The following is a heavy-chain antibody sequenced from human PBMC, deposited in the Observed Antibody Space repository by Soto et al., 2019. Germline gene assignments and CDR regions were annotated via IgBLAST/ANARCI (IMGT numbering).Heavy chain of an antibody. V-gene: IGHV5-51*01. CDR3: ARLPYYDYIWGSYRLGAFDI. Sequence: PGESLKISCKGSGYSFTSYWIGWVRQMPGKGLEWMGIIYPGDSDTRYSPSFQGQVTISADKSISTAYLQWSSLKASDTAMYYCARLPYYDYIWGSYRLGAFDIWGQGTMVTVSS. D-gene: IGHD3-16*02. J-gene: IGHJ3*02. CDR1: GYSFTSYW. CDR2: IYPGDSDT.